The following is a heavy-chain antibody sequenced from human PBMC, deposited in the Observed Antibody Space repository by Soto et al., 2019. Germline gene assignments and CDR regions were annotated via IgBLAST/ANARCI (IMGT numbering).Heavy chain of an antibody. Sequence: SQTLSLTCVISGDSVSSNSAAWNWIRQSPSRGLEWLGRTYYRSKWYNDYAVSVKSRITINPDTSKNQFSLQLNSVTPEDTAVYYCARDPHPEYSSSNYYGMDVWGQGTTVTVS. CDR2: TYYRSKWYN. CDR3: ARDPHPEYSSSNYYGMDV. J-gene: IGHJ6*02. D-gene: IGHD6-6*01. V-gene: IGHV6-1*01. CDR1: GDSVSSNSAA.